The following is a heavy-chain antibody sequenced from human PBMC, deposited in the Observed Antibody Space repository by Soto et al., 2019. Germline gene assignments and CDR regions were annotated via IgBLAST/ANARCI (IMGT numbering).Heavy chain of an antibody. CDR2: IWYDGSNK. CDR1: GFTFSSYG. J-gene: IGHJ4*02. D-gene: IGHD7-27*01. V-gene: IGHV3-33*01. Sequence: QVQLVESGGGVVQPGRSLRLSCAASGFTFSSYGMHWVRQAPGKGLACVAVIWYDGSNKYYADSVKGRFTISRDNSKNTLYLQMNSLRAEDTAVYYCARDRSVGIDYWGQGTLVTVSS. CDR3: ARDRSVGIDY.